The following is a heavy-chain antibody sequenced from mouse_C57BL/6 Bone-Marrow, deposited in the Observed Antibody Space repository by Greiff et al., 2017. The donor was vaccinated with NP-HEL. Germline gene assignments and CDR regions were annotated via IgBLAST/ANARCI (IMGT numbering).Heavy chain of an antibody. D-gene: IGHD1-1*01. CDR1: GFTFSDYY. V-gene: IGHV5-12*01. J-gene: IGHJ2*01. CDR3: ARSYGSSYPYYFDY. CDR2: ISNGGGST. Sequence: EVMLVESGGGLVQPGGSLKLSCAASGFTFSDYYMYWVRQTPEKRLEWVAYISNGGGSTYYPDTVKGRFTISRDNAKNTLYLQMSRLKSEDTAMYYCARSYGSSYPYYFDYWGQGTTLTVSS.